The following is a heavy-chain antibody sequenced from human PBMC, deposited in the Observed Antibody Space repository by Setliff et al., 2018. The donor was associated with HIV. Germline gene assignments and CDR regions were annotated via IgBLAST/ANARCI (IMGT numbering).Heavy chain of an antibody. Sequence: ASVKVSCKASGYTFTSSGITWVRQAPGQGLEWMGWIGTYNGDTNYAQKFQGRVTMTTDTSTSTAYMELRSLISDDTAVYYCARQDIPTGYYLFDYWGQGTQVTVSS. CDR1: GYTFTSSG. J-gene: IGHJ4*02. CDR3: ARQDIPTGYYLFDY. CDR2: IGTYNGDT. V-gene: IGHV1-18*01. D-gene: IGHD3-9*01.